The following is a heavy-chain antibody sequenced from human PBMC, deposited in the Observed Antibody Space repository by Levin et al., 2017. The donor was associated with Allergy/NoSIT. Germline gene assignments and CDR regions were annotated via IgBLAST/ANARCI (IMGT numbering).Heavy chain of an antibody. Sequence: ETLSLTCAASGFTFSSYWMHWVRQAPGKGLVWVSRINSDGSSTSYADSVKGRFTISRDNAKNTLYLQMNSLRAEDTAVYYCAGLPTMVRGVPLDAFDIWGQGTMVTVSS. V-gene: IGHV3-74*01. CDR2: INSDGSST. CDR1: GFTFSSYW. CDR3: AGLPTMVRGVPLDAFDI. D-gene: IGHD3-10*01. J-gene: IGHJ3*02.